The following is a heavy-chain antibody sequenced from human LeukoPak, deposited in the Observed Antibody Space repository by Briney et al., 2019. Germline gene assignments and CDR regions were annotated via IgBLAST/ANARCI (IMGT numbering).Heavy chain of an antibody. D-gene: IGHD3-16*02. V-gene: IGHV4-39*01. CDR1: GGSISSSSYY. Sequence: PSETLSLTCTVSGGSISSSSYYWGWIRQPPGKGLEWIGSIYYSGSTYYNPSLKSRVTISVDTSKNQFSLKLSSVTAADTAVYYCASRYYDYVWGSYRPAMAAFDIWGQGTMATVSS. CDR2: IYYSGST. J-gene: IGHJ3*02. CDR3: ASRYYDYVWGSYRPAMAAFDI.